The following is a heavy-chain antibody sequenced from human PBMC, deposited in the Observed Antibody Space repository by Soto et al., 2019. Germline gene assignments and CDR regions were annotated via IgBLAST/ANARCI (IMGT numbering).Heavy chain of an antibody. J-gene: IGHJ6*02. CDR1: GYTLTELS. D-gene: IGHD1-26*01. CDR3: ATTYSGSYPGYYGMDV. Sequence: ASVKVSCKVSGYTLTELSMHWVRQAPGKVLEWMGGFDPEDGETIYAQKFQGRVTMTEDTSTDTAYMELSSLRSEDTAVYYCATTYSGSYPGYYGMDVWGQGTTVTVSS. CDR2: FDPEDGET. V-gene: IGHV1-24*01.